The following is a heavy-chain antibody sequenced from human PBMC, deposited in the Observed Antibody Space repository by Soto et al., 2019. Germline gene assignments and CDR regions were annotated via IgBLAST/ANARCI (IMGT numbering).Heavy chain of an antibody. CDR3: AKDHTSKGIYYFAY. Sequence: EVQLLESGGTLAQPGGSLRLSCAASGFTFTNYAMSWVRQAPGKGLEWVSSISDSGDRIYYADSVKGRLTISRDNSRNTLFLELNSLRAEDTAVYFCAKDHTSKGIYYFAYWGQGTLVSVSS. V-gene: IGHV3-23*01. J-gene: IGHJ4*01. CDR2: ISDSGDRI. CDR1: GFTFTNYA.